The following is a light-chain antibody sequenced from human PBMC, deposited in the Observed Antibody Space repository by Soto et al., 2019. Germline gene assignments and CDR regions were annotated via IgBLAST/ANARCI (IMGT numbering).Light chain of an antibody. J-gene: IGKJ1*01. CDR3: HQFSSSPQT. Sequence: EIVLTQSPGTLSLSPGERATLSCRASQSVRNVLAWYQQKPGQAPRLLIYGVSSRATGIPDRFSGSGSGTDFTLTVSRLEPEDFAVYYCHQFSSSPQTFGQGTKVEIK. CDR2: GVS. CDR1: QSVRNV. V-gene: IGKV3-20*01.